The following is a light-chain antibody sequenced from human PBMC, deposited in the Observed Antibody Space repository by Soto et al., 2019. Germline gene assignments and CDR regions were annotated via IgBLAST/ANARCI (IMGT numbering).Light chain of an antibody. J-gene: IGLJ2*01. CDR3: CSYAGSDTFV. CDR2: EGS. Sequence: QSALTQPASVSGSPGQSITISCTGTSSDVGSYNLVSWYQQHPGKAPKLMIYEGSKRPSGISNRFSASKSGNTASLTISGLQAEDEADYYCCSYAGSDTFVFGGGTKVTVL. CDR1: SSDVGSYNL. V-gene: IGLV2-23*03.